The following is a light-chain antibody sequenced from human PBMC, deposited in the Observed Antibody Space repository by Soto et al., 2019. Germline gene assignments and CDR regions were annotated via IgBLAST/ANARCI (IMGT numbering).Light chain of an antibody. Sequence: DIVMTQTPLSSRVTLGQPASISCRSSQGLVHSDGNTYLNWLHQRPGQPPRLLLYKISNRFFGVPDRFSGSGAGTHFTLTINRVEAEDVGVYYCMQATQPTWTFGQGTKVEIK. CDR3: MQATQPTWT. J-gene: IGKJ1*01. CDR2: KIS. CDR1: QGLVHSDGNTY. V-gene: IGKV2-24*01.